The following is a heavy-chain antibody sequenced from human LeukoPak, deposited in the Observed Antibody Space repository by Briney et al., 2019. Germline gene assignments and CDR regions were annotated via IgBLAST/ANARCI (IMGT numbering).Heavy chain of an antibody. J-gene: IGHJ4*02. Sequence: PSQTLSLTCTVSGGSISSGGYYWSWIRQPPGKGLEWIGYIYHSGSTYYNPSLKSRVTISVDRSKNQFSLKLSSVTAADTAVYYCARGEYDFWSGYRYDYWGQGTLVTVSS. CDR3: ARGEYDFWSGYRYDY. D-gene: IGHD3-3*01. CDR1: GGSISSGGYY. V-gene: IGHV4-30-2*01. CDR2: IYHSGST.